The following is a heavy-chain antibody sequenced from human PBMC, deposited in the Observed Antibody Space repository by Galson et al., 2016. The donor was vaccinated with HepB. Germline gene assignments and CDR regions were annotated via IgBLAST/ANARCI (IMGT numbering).Heavy chain of an antibody. D-gene: IGHD2/OR15-2a*01. CDR1: GYTFTSYG. CDR2: IGVYNGDR. J-gene: IGHJ4*02. V-gene: IGHV1-18*01. CDR3: ARTSRFRADFLTGDY. Sequence: SVKVSCKASGYTFTSYGIIWVRQAPGQGLEWMGWIGVYNGDRNYAQKFQGRVIMTTDTSTTTASLELRSLRSDDTDVYFCARTSRFRADFLTGDYWGQGTLVTVSS.